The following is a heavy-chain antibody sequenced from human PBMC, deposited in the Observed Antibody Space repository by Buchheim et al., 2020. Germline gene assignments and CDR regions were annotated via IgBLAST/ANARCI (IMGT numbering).Heavy chain of an antibody. CDR3: ARDSHMVRGVIMGIDY. Sequence: QVQLVESGGGVVQPGRSLRLSCAASGFTFSSYAMHWVRQAPGKGLEWVAVISYDGSNKYYADSVKGRFTISRDNSKNTRYLQMNSLRAEDTAVYYCARDSHMVRGVIMGIDYWGQGTL. CDR1: GFTFSSYA. V-gene: IGHV3-30-3*01. D-gene: IGHD3-10*01. CDR2: ISYDGSNK. J-gene: IGHJ4*02.